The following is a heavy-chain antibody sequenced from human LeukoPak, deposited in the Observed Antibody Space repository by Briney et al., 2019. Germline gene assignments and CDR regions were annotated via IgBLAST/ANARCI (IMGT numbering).Heavy chain of an antibody. CDR3: AREVNHYDSGAYSPGLDY. J-gene: IGHJ4*02. D-gene: IGHD3-22*01. CDR2: ISPSSSTI. CDR1: GFTFSSNS. Sequence: PGGSLRLSCAASGFTFSSNSMNWVRQAPGKGLEWVSYISPSSSTIYYADSVKGRFTISRDNVKNSLFLQMNSLRAEDTAVYYCAREVNHYDSGAYSPGLDYWGQGTLVTVSS. V-gene: IGHV3-48*04.